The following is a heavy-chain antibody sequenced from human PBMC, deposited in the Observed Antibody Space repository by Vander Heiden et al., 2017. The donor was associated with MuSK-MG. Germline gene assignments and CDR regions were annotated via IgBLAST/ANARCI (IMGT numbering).Heavy chain of an antibody. J-gene: IGHJ6*03. Sequence: QVQLVQSGAEVKKPGSSVKVSCKASGGTFSSYAISWVRQAPGQGLEWMGGIIPIFGTANYAQKFQGRVTITADESTSTAYMELSSLRSEDTAVYYCARVGQLPPIYYYYYYMDVWGKGTTVTVSS. CDR1: GGTFSSYA. CDR3: ARVGQLPPIYYYYYYMDV. V-gene: IGHV1-69*01. CDR2: IIPIFGTA. D-gene: IGHD2-2*01.